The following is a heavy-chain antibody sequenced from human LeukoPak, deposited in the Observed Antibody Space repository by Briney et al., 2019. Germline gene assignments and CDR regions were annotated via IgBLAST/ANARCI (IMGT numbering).Heavy chain of an antibody. CDR3: ARSHFYGSGSYQTDDY. CDR2: INSDGSTI. J-gene: IGHJ4*02. D-gene: IGHD3-10*01. Sequence: GGSLRLSCAASGFTFSSYWTNWVRQAPGKGLVWVSRINSDGSTINYADSVRGRFTISRDNAKNTLYLQMNSLRAEDTAVYYCARSHFYGSGSYQTDDYWGQGTLVTVSS. V-gene: IGHV3-74*01. CDR1: GFTFSSYW.